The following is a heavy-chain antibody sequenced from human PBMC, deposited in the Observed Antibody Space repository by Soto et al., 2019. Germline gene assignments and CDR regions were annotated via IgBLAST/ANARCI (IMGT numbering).Heavy chain of an antibody. Sequence: PGGSLRLSCAASGFIVSTNHMTWVRQAPGKGLEWVSVIYSGGSTYYADSVKGRFTISRDNSKNTLYLQMNSLRAEDTAVYYCASQDYGDSYWGQGTLVTVSS. CDR2: IYSGGST. J-gene: IGHJ4*02. V-gene: IGHV3-66*04. CDR1: GFIVSTNH. D-gene: IGHD4-17*01. CDR3: ASQDYGDSY.